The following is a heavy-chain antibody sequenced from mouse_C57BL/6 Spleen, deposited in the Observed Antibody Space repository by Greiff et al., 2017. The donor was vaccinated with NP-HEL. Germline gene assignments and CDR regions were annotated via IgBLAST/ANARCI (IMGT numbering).Heavy chain of an antibody. CDR3: ARYYGSSYVDAMDY. D-gene: IGHD1-1*01. CDR2: INPGSGGT. V-gene: IGHV1-54*01. J-gene: IGHJ4*01. Sequence: VQLQQSGAELVRPGTSVKVSCKASGYAFTNYLIEWVKQRPGQGLEWIGVINPGSGGTNYNEKFKGKATLTADKSSSTAYMQLSSLTSEDSAVYFCARYYGSSYVDAMDYWGQGTSVTVSS. CDR1: GYAFTNYL.